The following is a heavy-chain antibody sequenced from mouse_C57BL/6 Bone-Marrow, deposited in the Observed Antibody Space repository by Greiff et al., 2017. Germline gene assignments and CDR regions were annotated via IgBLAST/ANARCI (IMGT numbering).Heavy chain of an antibody. CDR3: ARPGYYSYAMDY. CDR2: INPSNGGT. D-gene: IGHD2-3*01. Sequence: VQLQQPGTELVKPGASVKLSCKASGYTFTSYWMHWVKQRPGQGLEWIGNINPSNGGTNYNEKFKNKATLTVDKSSSTADMQVSSLTSEDSAVDYCARPGYYSYAMDYWGQGTSVTVSS. J-gene: IGHJ4*01. V-gene: IGHV1-53*01. CDR1: GYTFTSYW.